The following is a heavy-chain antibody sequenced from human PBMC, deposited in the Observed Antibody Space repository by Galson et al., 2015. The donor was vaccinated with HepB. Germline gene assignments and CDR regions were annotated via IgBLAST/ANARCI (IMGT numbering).Heavy chain of an antibody. J-gene: IGHJ6*02. CDR3: ARRRTTVYYYAMDV. D-gene: IGHD4-17*01. Sequence: PALVKPTQTLTLTCSFSGFSLTTSGMCVSWIRQPPGKALEWLARIDWDDDKHYITSLKTRLTISKDTSKNQVVLTMTDMDPVDTATYYCARRRTTVYYYAMDVWAKGLRSPSP. V-gene: IGHV2-70*11. CDR1: GFSLTTSGMC. CDR2: IDWDDDK.